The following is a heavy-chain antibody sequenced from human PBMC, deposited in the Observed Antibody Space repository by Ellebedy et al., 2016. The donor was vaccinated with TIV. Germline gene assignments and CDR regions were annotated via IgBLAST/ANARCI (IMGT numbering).Heavy chain of an antibody. CDR3: ARGMSTGGFDS. CDR2: ISSSGDTI. Sequence: GESLKISCAASGFTLSDYFMTWIRQAPGKGMEWVTYISSSGDTISYADSVEGRITISRDNAKNSLYLQVNSLRAEDTAVYYFARGMSTGGFDSWGQGALVTVSS. CDR1: GFTLSDYF. J-gene: IGHJ4*02. D-gene: IGHD3-16*01. V-gene: IGHV3-11*01.